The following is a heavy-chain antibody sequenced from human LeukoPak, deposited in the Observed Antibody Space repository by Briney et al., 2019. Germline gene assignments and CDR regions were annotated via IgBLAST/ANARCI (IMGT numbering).Heavy chain of an antibody. CDR1: GGSISSSSDY. Sequence: PSETLSLTCTVSGGSISSSSDYWGWIRQPPGKGLEWIGSIYYSGSTYYNPSLKSRVTISVDTSKNQFSLKLSSVTAADTAVYYCARWYSLFDPWGQGTLVTVSS. CDR3: ARWYSLFDP. CDR2: IYYSGST. J-gene: IGHJ5*02. D-gene: IGHD2-15*01. V-gene: IGHV4-39*01.